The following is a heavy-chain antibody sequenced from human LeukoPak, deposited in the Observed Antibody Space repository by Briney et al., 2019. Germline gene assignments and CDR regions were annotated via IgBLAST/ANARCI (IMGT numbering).Heavy chain of an antibody. Sequence: PSETLSLTCAVYGVSFSGYYWSWIRQPPGKGLEWIGEINHSGSTNYNPSLKSRVTISVDTSKNQFSLKLSSVTAADTAVYYCAPGSGYYDSSGYYSDYWGQGTLVTVSS. D-gene: IGHD3-22*01. CDR2: INHSGST. CDR3: APGSGYYDSSGYYSDY. CDR1: GVSFSGYY. V-gene: IGHV4-34*01. J-gene: IGHJ4*02.